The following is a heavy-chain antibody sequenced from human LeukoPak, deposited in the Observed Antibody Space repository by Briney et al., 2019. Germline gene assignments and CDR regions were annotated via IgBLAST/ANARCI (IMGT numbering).Heavy chain of an antibody. V-gene: IGHV4-61*01. J-gene: IGHJ2*01. D-gene: IGHD2-8*01. CDR2: IYYSGST. CDR3: ARDVYHFLGGRYFDL. Sequence: SETLSLTCIVSGYSISSGYYWSWIRQPPGKGLEWIGYIYYSGSTNYNPSLKSRVTISVDTSKNQFSLKLSSVTAADTAVYYCARDVYHFLGGRYFDLWGRGTLVTVSS. CDR1: GYSISSGYY.